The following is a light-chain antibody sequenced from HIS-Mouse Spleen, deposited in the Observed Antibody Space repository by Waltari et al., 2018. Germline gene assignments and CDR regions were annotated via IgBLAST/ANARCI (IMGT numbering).Light chain of an antibody. CDR2: EGS. V-gene: IGLV2-23*01. CDR1: SSDVGSYNL. Sequence: QSALTQPASVSGSPGQSLTISCTATSSDVGSYNLFSGYQQHPGKAPKLMIYEGSKRPSGVSNRFSGSKSGNTASLTISGLQAEDEADYYCCSYAGSSTYWVFGGGTKLTVL. CDR3: CSYAGSSTYWV. J-gene: IGLJ3*02.